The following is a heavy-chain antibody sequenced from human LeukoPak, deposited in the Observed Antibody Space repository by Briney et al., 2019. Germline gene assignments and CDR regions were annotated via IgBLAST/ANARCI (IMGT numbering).Heavy chain of an antibody. CDR1: VYTFTGYY. CDR2: INPNSGGT. J-gene: IGHJ4*02. D-gene: IGHD3-22*01. Sequence: ASVKVSCKASVYTFTGYYMHWVRQAPGQGLEWMGWINPNSGGTNYAQKFQGRVTMTRDTSISTAYMELSRLRSDDTAVYYCARDLPYDSSGYYSDYFDYWGQGTLVTVPS. V-gene: IGHV1-2*02. CDR3: ARDLPYDSSGYYSDYFDY.